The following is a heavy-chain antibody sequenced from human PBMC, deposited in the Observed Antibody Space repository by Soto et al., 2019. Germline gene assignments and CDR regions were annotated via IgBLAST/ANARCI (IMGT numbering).Heavy chain of an antibody. J-gene: IGHJ6*02. CDR1: GYSMTSGGYY. CDR2: IYYSGGT. CDR3: ATLLGSHQHYYFGIDV. Sequence: SETLSLTCTVSGYSMTSGGYYWSWIRQLPGKGLEWIGYIYYSGGTQFNPSLKSRVSMSVDTSKNQFSLRLSSVTAADTAVYYWATLLGSHQHYYFGIDVWGQGTTVTVS. D-gene: IGHD2-2*01. V-gene: IGHV4-31*03.